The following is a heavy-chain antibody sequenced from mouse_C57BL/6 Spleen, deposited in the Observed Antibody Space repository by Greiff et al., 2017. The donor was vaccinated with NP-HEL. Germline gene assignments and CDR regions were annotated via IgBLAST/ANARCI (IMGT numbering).Heavy chain of an antibody. J-gene: IGHJ3*01. CDR2: IDPSDSET. CDR1: GYTFTSYW. Sequence: QVQLQQPGAELVRPGSSVKLSCKASGYTFTSYWMHWVKQRPIQGLEWIGNIDPSDSETHYNQKFKDKATLTVDKSSSTAYMQLSSLPSEDSAVYYCARSGVKAWFAYWGQGTLVTVSA. V-gene: IGHV1-52*01. CDR3: ARSGVKAWFAY. D-gene: IGHD2-2*01.